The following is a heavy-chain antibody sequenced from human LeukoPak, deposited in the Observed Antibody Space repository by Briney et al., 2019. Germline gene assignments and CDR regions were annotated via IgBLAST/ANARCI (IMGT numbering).Heavy chain of an antibody. V-gene: IGHV1-69*13. J-gene: IGHJ4*02. CDR1: GGTFSIYA. CDR2: IIPIFGTA. D-gene: IGHD3-22*01. Sequence: SVKASFKASGGTFSIYAISWVRQAPGQGLEWMGGIIPIFGTANYAQKFQGRVTITADESTSTAYMELSSLRSEDTAVYYCARGGYYYDSSGYSHLPDYWGQGTLVTVSA. CDR3: ARGGYYYDSSGYSHLPDY.